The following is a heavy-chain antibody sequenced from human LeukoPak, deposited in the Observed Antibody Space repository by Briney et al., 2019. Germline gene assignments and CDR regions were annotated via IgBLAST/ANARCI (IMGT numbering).Heavy chain of an antibody. Sequence: GGSLRLSCAASGFTVSSNYMSWVRQDPGKGLEWVSVIYSGGSTYYADSVKGRFTISRDNSKNTLYLQMNSLRAEDTAVYYCWGYCSSTSCYGIADYWGQGTLVTVSS. V-gene: IGHV3-53*01. CDR1: GFTVSSNY. D-gene: IGHD2-2*01. CDR3: WGYCSSTSCYGIADY. J-gene: IGHJ4*02. CDR2: IYSGGST.